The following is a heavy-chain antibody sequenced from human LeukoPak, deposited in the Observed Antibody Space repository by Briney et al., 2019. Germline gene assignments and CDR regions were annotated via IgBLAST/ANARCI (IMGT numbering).Heavy chain of an antibody. D-gene: IGHD3-10*01. CDR3: ARDRGMVRGVISTEYYYYYYYMDV. CDR2: IYHSGST. J-gene: IGHJ6*03. CDR1: GGSISSGGYS. V-gene: IGHV4-30-2*01. Sequence: SETLSLTCAVSGGSISSGGYSWSWIRQPPGKGLEWIGYIYHSGSTYYNPSLKSRVTISVDRSKNQFSLKLSSVTAADTAVYYCARDRGMVRGVISTEYYYYYYYMDVWGKGTTVTVSS.